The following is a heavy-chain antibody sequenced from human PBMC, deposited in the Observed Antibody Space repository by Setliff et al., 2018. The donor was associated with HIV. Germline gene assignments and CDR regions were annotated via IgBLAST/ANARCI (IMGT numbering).Heavy chain of an antibody. CDR1: GYTFTSYY. CDR3: ARDPAPSSSASYFQH. V-gene: IGHV1-46*01. CDR2: INPSSGST. Sequence: ASVKVSCKASGYTFTSYYMHWVRQAPGQGLEWMGIINPSSGSTTYAQKFQGRVTMARDTSTSTVYMELSSLRSEDTAVYYCARDPAPSSSASYFQHWGQGTPVTGLL. J-gene: IGHJ1*01. D-gene: IGHD6-6*01.